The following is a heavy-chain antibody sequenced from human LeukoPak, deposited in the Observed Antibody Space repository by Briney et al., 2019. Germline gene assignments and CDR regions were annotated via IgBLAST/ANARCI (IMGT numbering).Heavy chain of an antibody. CDR1: GFTFSSYS. D-gene: IGHD3-3*01. CDR3: AKDKTYHDFWSGHDAFDI. V-gene: IGHV3-21*04. J-gene: IGHJ3*02. CDR2: ISSSSSYT. Sequence: GGSLRLSCAASGFTFSSYSMNWVRQAPGKGLEWVSSISSSSSYTYYADSVKGRFTISRDNSKNTLYLQMNSLRAEDTAVYYCAKDKTYHDFWSGHDAFDIWGQGTKVTVSS.